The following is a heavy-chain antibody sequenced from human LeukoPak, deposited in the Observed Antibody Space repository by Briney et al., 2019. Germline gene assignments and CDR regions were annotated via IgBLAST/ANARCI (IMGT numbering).Heavy chain of an antibody. V-gene: IGHV3-23*01. CDR2: ISDTGGDT. Sequence: GGSLRLLCAASGFTFSPLAMRWVRQAPGKGLVWVSSISDTGGDTFYANSVKGRFANSRDNIKNVLYLQMNNLRAEDTAVYYCTKRRAYGTRRSYFFEFWGQGTLVTVSS. CDR3: TKRRAYGTRRSYFFEF. J-gene: IGHJ4*02. CDR1: GFTFSPLA. D-gene: IGHD3-3*01.